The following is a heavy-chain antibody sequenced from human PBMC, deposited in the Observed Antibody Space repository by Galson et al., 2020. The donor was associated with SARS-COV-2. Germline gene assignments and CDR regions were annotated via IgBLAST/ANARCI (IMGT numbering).Heavy chain of an antibody. J-gene: IGHJ6*02. D-gene: IGHD6-25*01. CDR1: GGSISSYY. CDR3: ARGPKYSSGWTGATVGMDV. V-gene: IGHV4-4*07. Sequence: SETLSLTCTVSGGSISSYYWSWIRQPAGKGLEWIGRIYTSGSTNYNPSLKSRVTMSVDTSKNQFSLKLSSVTAADTAVYYCARGPKYSSGWTGATVGMDVWGQGTTVTVSS. CDR2: IYTSGST.